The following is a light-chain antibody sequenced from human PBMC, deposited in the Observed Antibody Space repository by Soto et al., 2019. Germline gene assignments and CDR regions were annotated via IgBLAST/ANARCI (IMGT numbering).Light chain of an antibody. CDR3: QQYGYSPIFT. CDR1: QSVSDNF. J-gene: IGKJ3*01. V-gene: IGKV3-20*01. Sequence: EIVLTQSPGTLSLSPGERVTLSCRASQSVSDNFLAWYQQKSGQAPRLIIYGASNRATGIPDRFSGRGSGTDFTLTIGRLEAEDFATYYCQQYGYSPIFTFGPGNQVHI. CDR2: GAS.